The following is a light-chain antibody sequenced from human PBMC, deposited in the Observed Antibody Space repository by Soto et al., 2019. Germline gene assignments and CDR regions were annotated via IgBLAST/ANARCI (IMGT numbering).Light chain of an antibody. V-gene: IGKV3-20*01. Sequence: EVVLTQSPGTLSLSPGERATLSCRASQSVSSSYLAWYRQKPGQAPRLLIYGASSRATGIPDRFSGSGSGTDFTLTISRLEPEDFALYYCQQYGSSPLTFGGGTKVELK. CDR2: GAS. CDR3: QQYGSSPLT. CDR1: QSVSSSY. J-gene: IGKJ4*01.